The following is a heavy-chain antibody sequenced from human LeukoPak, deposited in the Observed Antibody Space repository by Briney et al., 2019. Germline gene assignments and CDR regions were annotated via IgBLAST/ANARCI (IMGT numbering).Heavy chain of an antibody. CDR1: GGSLSSSSYY. V-gene: IGHV4-39*07. J-gene: IGHJ4*02. CDR2: IYYSGST. D-gene: IGHD3-22*01. CDR3: ASFFGYYDSSGYYD. Sequence: SETLSLTCTVSGGSLSSSSYYWGWIRQPPGKGLEWIGSIYYSGSTYYNPSLKSRVTISVDTSKNQFSLKLSSVTAADTAVYYCASFFGYYDSSGYYDWGQGTLVTVSS.